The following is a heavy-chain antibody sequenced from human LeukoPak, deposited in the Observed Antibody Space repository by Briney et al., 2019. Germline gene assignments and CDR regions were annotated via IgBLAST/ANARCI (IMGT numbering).Heavy chain of an antibody. V-gene: IGHV1-2*02. CDR1: GYTFTGYY. Sequence: GASVKVSCKASGYTFTGYYMQWVRQAPGQGLEWMGWIKPNSGGTNYAQKFQGRVTMTRDTSISTAYMELSRLRSDDTAVYYCARDSSVVGATGPLDYWGQETLVTVSS. CDR3: ARDSSVVGATGPLDY. CDR2: IKPNSGGT. D-gene: IGHD1-26*01. J-gene: IGHJ4*02.